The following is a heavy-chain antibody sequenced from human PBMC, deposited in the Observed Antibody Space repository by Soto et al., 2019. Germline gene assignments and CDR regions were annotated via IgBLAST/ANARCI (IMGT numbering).Heavy chain of an antibody. CDR3: ARAGPTMVRGVIKSYYYYYYMDV. D-gene: IGHD3-10*01. CDR1: GGSFSVYY. J-gene: IGHJ6*03. Sequence: SETLSLTCAVYGGSFSVYYWSSIRQPPGKGLESIGEINHSGSTNYNPSLKSRVTISVDTSKNQFSLKLSSVTAADTAVYYCARAGPTMVRGVIKSYYYYYYMDVWGKGTTVTSP. V-gene: IGHV4-34*01. CDR2: INHSGST.